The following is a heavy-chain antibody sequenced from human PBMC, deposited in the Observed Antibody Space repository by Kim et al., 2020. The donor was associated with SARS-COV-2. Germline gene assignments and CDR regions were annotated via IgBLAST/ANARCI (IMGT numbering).Heavy chain of an antibody. CDR2: INPNSGGT. V-gene: IGHV1-2*02. D-gene: IGHD6-19*01. J-gene: IGHJ4*02. CDR3: AREKIAVAGTDFDY. CDR1: GYTFTGYY. Sequence: ASVKVSCKASGYTFTGYYMHWVRQAPGQGLEWMGWINPNSGGTNYAQKFQGRVTMTRDTSISTAYMELSRLRSDDTAVYYCAREKIAVAGTDFDYWGQGTLGPVSS.